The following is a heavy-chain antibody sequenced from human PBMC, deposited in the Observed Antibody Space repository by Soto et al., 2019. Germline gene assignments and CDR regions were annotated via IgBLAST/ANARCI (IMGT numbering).Heavy chain of an antibody. Sequence: QVQLVQSGAEVKKPGSSVKVSCKASGGTFSSYAISWVRQAPGQGLEWMGGIIPIFGPANYGQKFQGRVTITADESRRTAYIELSRLRSEDTAVYYCARDGDTAMVTHGHLDYWAQGTLVTVSS. V-gene: IGHV1-69*01. J-gene: IGHJ4*02. D-gene: IGHD5-18*01. CDR2: IIPIFGPA. CDR3: ARDGDTAMVTHGHLDY. CDR1: GGTFSSYA.